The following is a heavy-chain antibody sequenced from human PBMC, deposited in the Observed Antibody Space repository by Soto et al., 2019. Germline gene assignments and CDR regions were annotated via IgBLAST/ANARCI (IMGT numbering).Heavy chain of an antibody. D-gene: IGHD4-17*01. CDR1: GGSISSYY. J-gene: IGHJ1*01. V-gene: IGHV4-59*01. CDR2: IYYSGST. CDR3: AREGTDGGDYGYFQH. Sequence: TSETLSLTCTVSGGSISSYYWSWIRQPPGKGLEWIGYIYYSGSTNYNPSLKSRVTISVDTSKNQFSLKLSSVTAADTAVYYCAREGTDGGDYGYFQHWGQGTLVTVSS.